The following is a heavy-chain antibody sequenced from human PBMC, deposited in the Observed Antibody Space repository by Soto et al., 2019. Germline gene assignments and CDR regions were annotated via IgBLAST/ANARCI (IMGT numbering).Heavy chain of an antibody. V-gene: IGHV1-18*01. Sequence: ASLKVSCKADRYTFTSYGISWVRQSHKQGLEWMGWISAYNGNTNYAQKLQGRVTMTTDTSTSTAYMELRSLRSDDTAVYYCASTAQEYSYGQDPFEYWGQGTLVTVSS. CDR3: ASTAQEYSYGQDPFEY. J-gene: IGHJ4*02. CDR1: RYTFTSYG. CDR2: ISAYNGNT. D-gene: IGHD5-18*01.